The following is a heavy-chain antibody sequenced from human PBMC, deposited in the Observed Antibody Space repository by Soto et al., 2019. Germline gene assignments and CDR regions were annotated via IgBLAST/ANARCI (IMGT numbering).Heavy chain of an antibody. CDR3: AKEVTSSYYFYYYIDV. CDR2: IIPILGIA. V-gene: IGHV1-69*02. D-gene: IGHD4-17*01. J-gene: IGHJ6*03. Sequence: QVQLVQSGAEVKKPGSSVKVSCKASGGTFSSYTISWVRQAPGQGLEWMGRIIPILGIANYAQKFQGRVTITADKSTTTAYMELSSLRSEDTAVYYCAKEVTSSYYFYYYIDVWGKGTTVTVSS. CDR1: GGTFSSYT.